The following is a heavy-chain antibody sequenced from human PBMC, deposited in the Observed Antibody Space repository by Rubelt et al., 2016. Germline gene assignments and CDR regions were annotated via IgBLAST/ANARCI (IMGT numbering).Heavy chain of an antibody. V-gene: IGHV3-33*08. CDR3: ARGGSYGLGRFDP. CDR1: EFSVGANQ. D-gene: IGHD1-26*01. J-gene: IGHJ5*02. CDR2: IWHDGSQK. Sequence: EFGGGLIQPGGSPRLSCAASEFSVGANQMNWVRQAPGKGLEWVAVIWHDGSQKHYEDSVKGRFTISRDDSTSTVYLQMDSLRAEATAVYYGARGGSYGLGRFDPWGQGTLVTVSS.